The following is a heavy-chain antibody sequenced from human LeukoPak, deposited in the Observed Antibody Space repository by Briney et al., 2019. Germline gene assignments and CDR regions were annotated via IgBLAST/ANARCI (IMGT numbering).Heavy chain of an antibody. D-gene: IGHD2-2*01. V-gene: IGHV4-34*01. CDR1: GGSFSGYY. Sequence: KPSETLSLTCAVYGGSFSGYYWSWIRQPPGKGLEWIGEINHSGSTNYNSSLKSRVTISVDTSKNQFSLKLSSVTAADTAVYYCARVYKWGYQLLYYFDYWGQGTLVTVSS. CDR3: ARVYKWGYQLLYYFDY. CDR2: INHSGST. J-gene: IGHJ4*02.